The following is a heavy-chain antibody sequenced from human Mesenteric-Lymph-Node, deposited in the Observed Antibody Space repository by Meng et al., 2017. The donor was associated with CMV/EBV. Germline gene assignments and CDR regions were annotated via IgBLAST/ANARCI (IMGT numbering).Heavy chain of an antibody. CDR2: IFYTGST. V-gene: IGHV4-39*07. J-gene: IGHJ4*02. CDR3: ARDYDSSLDY. Sequence: SETLSLTCAVSGGSISSSTYYWGWIRQPPGKGLEWIGSIFYTGSTYYNPSLTSRVTISVDTSKNQFSLKLNSVTAADTAVYYCARDYDSSLDYWGQGTLVTVSS. CDR1: GGSISSSTYY. D-gene: IGHD3-22*01.